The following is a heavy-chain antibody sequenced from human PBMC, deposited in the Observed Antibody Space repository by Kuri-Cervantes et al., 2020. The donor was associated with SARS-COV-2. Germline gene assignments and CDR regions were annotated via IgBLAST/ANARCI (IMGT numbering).Heavy chain of an antibody. CDR1: GYSFTSYW. CDR2: IYPGDSDT. D-gene: IGHD2-2*01. J-gene: IGHJ4*02. V-gene: IGHV5-51*01. CDR3: ARLFQLKQEIDY. Sequence: KVSCKGSGYSFTSYWIGWVRQMPGKGLEWMGIIYPGDSDTRYSPSFQGQVTISADKSISTAYLQLSSLKASDTAMYYCARLFQLKQEIDYWGQGTLVTVSS.